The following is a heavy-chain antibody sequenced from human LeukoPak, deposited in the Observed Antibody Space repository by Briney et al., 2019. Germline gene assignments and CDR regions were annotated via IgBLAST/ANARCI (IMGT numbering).Heavy chain of an antibody. CDR3: AIAYDSSGYWPECCHH. V-gene: IGHV3-53*04. CDR1: GFAVSNNY. Sequence: GGSLRLSCAASGFAVSNNYMSWVRQAPGKGLEWVSIIYGGGSTYYTDSVNGRFTISRHNSKNTLFLQMNSLRTEDTAVYYCAIAYDSSGYWPECCHHWGQGTLITVSS. J-gene: IGHJ1*01. D-gene: IGHD3-22*01. CDR2: IYGGGST.